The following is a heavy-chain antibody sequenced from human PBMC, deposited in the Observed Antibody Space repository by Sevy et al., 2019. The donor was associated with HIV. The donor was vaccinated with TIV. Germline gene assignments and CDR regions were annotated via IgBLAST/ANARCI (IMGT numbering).Heavy chain of an antibody. Sequence: GGSLRLSCAASGFTFSSYAMSWVRQAPGKGLEWVSAMSGSGGTTFYADSVKGRFTISRDNIKNTLYLQMNSLRAEDSAVYHCAKGLRISDSGSYYNRYFDHWGQGTLVTVST. V-gene: IGHV3-23*01. J-gene: IGHJ4*02. CDR1: GFTFSSYA. D-gene: IGHD3-10*01. CDR3: AKGLRISDSGSYYNRYFDH. CDR2: MSGSGGTT.